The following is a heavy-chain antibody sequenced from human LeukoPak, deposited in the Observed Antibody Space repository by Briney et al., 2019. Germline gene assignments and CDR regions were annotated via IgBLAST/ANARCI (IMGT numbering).Heavy chain of an antibody. D-gene: IGHD6-6*01. Sequence: PSETLSLTCAVYGGSFSGYYWSWIRQPPGKGLEWIGEINHSGSTNYNPSLKSRVTISVDTSKNQFSLKLSSVTAADTAVYYCAREGWGSSSSYNWFDPWGQGTLVTVSS. V-gene: IGHV4-34*01. J-gene: IGHJ5*02. CDR3: AREGWGSSSSYNWFDP. CDR2: INHSGST. CDR1: GGSFSGYY.